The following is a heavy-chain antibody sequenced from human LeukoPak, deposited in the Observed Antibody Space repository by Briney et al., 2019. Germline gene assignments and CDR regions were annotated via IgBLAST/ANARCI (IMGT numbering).Heavy chain of an antibody. CDR1: GFTFSSYE. CDR2: ISSSGSTI. D-gene: IGHD6-13*01. CDR3: ARGRGSSSWYASGAFDI. V-gene: IGHV3-48*03. Sequence: GGSLRLSCAASGFTFSSYEMNWVRQAPGKGLEGVSYISSSGSTIYYADSVKGRFTISRDNAKDSLYLQTNSLRAEDTAVYYCARGRGSSSWYASGAFDIWGQGTMVTVSS. J-gene: IGHJ3*02.